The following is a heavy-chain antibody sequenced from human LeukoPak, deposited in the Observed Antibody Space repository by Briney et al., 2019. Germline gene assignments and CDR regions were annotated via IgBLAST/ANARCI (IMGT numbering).Heavy chain of an antibody. CDR2: IYSGGST. J-gene: IGHJ4*02. V-gene: IGHV3-53*01. CDR1: GFSLSRYD. D-gene: IGHD3-22*01. Sequence: GGSLRLSCAASGFSLSRYDMHWVRQAPGKGLEWVSVIYSGGSTYYADSVKGRFTISRDNSKSTLYIQMNSLRAEDTAVYYCAKSLYDSSGYYVDYWGQGTLVTVSS. CDR3: AKSLYDSSGYYVDY.